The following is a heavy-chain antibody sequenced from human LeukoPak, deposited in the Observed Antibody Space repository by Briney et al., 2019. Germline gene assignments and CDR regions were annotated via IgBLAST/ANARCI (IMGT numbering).Heavy chain of an antibody. J-gene: IGHJ3*02. D-gene: IGHD3-22*01. CDR3: AAPMYDSHAFDI. Sequence: SVTVSCKASGFTFTSSAVQWVRQARGRRLEWIGWIVVGSGNTNYAQKFQERVTITRDMSTSTAYMELSSLRSEDTAVYYCAAPMYDSHAFDIWGQGTMVTVSS. CDR1: GFTFTSSA. V-gene: IGHV1-58*01. CDR2: IVVGSGNT.